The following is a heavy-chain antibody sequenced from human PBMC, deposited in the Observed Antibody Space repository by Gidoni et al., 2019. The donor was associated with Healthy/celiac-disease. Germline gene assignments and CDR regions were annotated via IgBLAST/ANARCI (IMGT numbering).Heavy chain of an antibody. J-gene: IGHJ4*02. D-gene: IGHD2-2*02. CDR1: GYTFTSYG. CDR3: AREFRYCSSTSCYRAFDY. Sequence: QVQLVQSGAEVKKPGASVKVSCKASGYTFTSYGISWVRQAPGQGLEWMGWISAYNGNTNDAQKLQGRVTMTTDTSTSTAYMELRSLRSDDTAVYYCAREFRYCSSTSCYRAFDYWGQGTLVTVSS. CDR2: ISAYNGNT. V-gene: IGHV1-18*01.